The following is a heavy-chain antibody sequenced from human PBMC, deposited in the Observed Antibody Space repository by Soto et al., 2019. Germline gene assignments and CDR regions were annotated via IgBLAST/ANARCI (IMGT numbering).Heavy chain of an antibody. J-gene: IGHJ4*02. Sequence: PGGSLRLSCAGSGFTFSNYAMSWVRQAPGKGLAWVSAISGSGGSTYYADSVKGRFTISRDNSKNTLYLQMNSLSAEDTALYYCAKVPVGATGRFDYWGQGTLVTVSS. CDR3: AKVPVGATGRFDY. CDR1: GFTFSNYA. D-gene: IGHD1-26*01. V-gene: IGHV3-23*01. CDR2: ISGSGGST.